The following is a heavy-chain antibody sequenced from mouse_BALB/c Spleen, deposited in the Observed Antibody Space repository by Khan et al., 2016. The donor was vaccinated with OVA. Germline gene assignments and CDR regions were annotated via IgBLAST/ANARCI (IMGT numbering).Heavy chain of an antibody. CDR1: GDSITSGY. Sequence: EVKLLESGPSLVKPSQTLSLTCSVTGDSITSGYWNWIRKFPGNKLEYMGYISYCGSTYYNPSLKSRISITRDTSKNQYYLQLNSVTSEDTATYYCARWNYRYDGYFDYWGQGTTLTVSS. J-gene: IGHJ2*01. D-gene: IGHD2-14*01. CDR2: ISYCGST. CDR3: ARWNYRYDGYFDY. V-gene: IGHV3-8*02.